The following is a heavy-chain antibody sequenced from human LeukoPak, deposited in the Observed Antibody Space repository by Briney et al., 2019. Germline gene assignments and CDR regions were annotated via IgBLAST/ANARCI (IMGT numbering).Heavy chain of an antibody. D-gene: IGHD6-19*01. CDR1: GFTFSTYS. CDR2: ISSTSTYI. Sequence: PGGSLRLSCVASGFTFSTYSMIWVLQAPGKGLEWVSSISSTSTYIYYADSVKGRFTISRDNSKNSLYLQMDSLRADDTAVYYCARRDSSGWYFYFWGQGTLVNVSS. CDR3: ARRDSSGWYFYF. V-gene: IGHV3-21*01. J-gene: IGHJ4*02.